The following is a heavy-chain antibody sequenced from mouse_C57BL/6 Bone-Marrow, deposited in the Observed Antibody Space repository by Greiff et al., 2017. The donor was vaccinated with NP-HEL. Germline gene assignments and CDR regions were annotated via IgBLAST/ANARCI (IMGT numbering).Heavy chain of an antibody. D-gene: IGHD1-1*01. CDR2: IWSGGST. J-gene: IGHJ2*01. Sequence: VQLQQSGPGLVQPSQSLSITCTVSGFSLTSYGVHWVRQSPGKGLEWLGVIWSGGSTDYNAAFISRLSISKDNSKSQVFFKMNSLQADDTAIYYCARGNYYGSLYFDNWGQGTTLTVSS. CDR1: GFSLTSYG. V-gene: IGHV2-2*01. CDR3: ARGNYYGSLYFDN.